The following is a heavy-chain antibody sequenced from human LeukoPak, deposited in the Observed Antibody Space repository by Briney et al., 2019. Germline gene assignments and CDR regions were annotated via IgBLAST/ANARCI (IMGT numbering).Heavy chain of an antibody. J-gene: IGHJ4*02. CDR1: GGSISSSSYY. CDR2: IYYSGST. Sequence: PSETLSLTCTVSGGSISSSSYYWGWIRQPPGKGLEWIGSIYYSGSTYYNPSLKSRVTISVDTSKNQFSLKLSSVTAADTAVYYCARDLYCSGGSCYARPFDYWGQGTLVTVSS. CDR3: ARDLYCSGGSCYARPFDY. D-gene: IGHD2-15*01. V-gene: IGHV4-39*07.